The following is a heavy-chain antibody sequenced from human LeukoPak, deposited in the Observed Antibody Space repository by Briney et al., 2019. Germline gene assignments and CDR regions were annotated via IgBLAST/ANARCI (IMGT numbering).Heavy chain of an antibody. CDR3: AMSVEMPPIPSFDY. CDR2: VSAANNP. J-gene: IGHJ4*02. D-gene: IGHD5-24*01. CDR1: GYIFTPHH. Sequence: PAAPVKVSCKTSGYIFTPHHIHWMRQAPGQGLELLGWVSAANNPEYSQKFQGRVVITRDASATTSYLELNSLRSEDTAVYYCAMSVEMPPIPSFDYWGQGTLVTVSS. V-gene: IGHV1-3*01.